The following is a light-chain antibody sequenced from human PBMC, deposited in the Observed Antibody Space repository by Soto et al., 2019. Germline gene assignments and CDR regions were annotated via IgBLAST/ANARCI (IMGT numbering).Light chain of an antibody. J-gene: IGKJ4*01. CDR3: QQRSNRPPLT. CDR2: DAS. Sequence: EIVMTQSPATLSVSPGERVTLSCRASQSVSTNLAWYQQKPGQAPRLLIYDASNRATGIPARFSGSGSGTDLTLTISRRQPEHFQVYYSQQRSNRPPLTVGVGTK. V-gene: IGKV3-11*01. CDR1: QSVSTN.